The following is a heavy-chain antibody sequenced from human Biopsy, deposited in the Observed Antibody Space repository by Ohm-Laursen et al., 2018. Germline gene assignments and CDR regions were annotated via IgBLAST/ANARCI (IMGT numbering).Heavy chain of an antibody. J-gene: IGHJ5*02. CDR3: ATGPVQMVYANLRGEFAS. D-gene: IGHD2-8*01. CDR1: GFTFTIYA. V-gene: IGHV3-23*01. Sequence: SLRLSCAASGFTFTIYAMSWVRQAPGKGLEWVSSISASDDSKYYGDSVKGRFTISRDSSTNTLYLQMNGLRADDTAVYYCATGPVQMVYANLRGEFASWGQGALVTVSS. CDR2: ISASDDSK.